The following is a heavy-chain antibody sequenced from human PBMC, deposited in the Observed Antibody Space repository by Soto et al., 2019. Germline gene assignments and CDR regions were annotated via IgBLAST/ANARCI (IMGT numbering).Heavy chain of an antibody. J-gene: IGHJ5*02. V-gene: IGHV3-33*01. CDR2: IWYDGSNK. Sequence: PGGSLRLSCAASGFTFSSYGMHWVRQAPGKGLEWVAVIWYDGSNKYYADSVKGRFTISRDNSKNTLHLQMNSLRAEDTAVYYCARDHHPRYYDFWSGYAGGFDPWGQGTLVTVS. CDR1: GFTFSSYG. D-gene: IGHD3-3*01. CDR3: ARDHHPRYYDFWSGYAGGFDP.